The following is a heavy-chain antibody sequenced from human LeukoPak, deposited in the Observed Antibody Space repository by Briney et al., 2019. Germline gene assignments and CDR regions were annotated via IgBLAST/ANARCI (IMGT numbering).Heavy chain of an antibody. CDR3: ARLYSSGWYYFDY. CDR2: IYSGGST. J-gene: IGHJ4*02. Sequence: GGSLRLSCAASGLTVSSNYMSWVRQAPGQGLEWVSVIYSGGSTYYADSVKGRFTISRDNSKNTLYLQMNSLRAEDTAVYYCARLYSSGWYYFDYWGQGTLVTVSS. CDR1: GLTVSSNY. D-gene: IGHD6-19*01. V-gene: IGHV3-53*01.